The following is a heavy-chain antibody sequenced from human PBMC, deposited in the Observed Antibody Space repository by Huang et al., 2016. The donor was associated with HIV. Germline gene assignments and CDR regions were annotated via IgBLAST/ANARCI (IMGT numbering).Heavy chain of an antibody. CDR1: GFAFSTHI. CDR2: VGGNDPKV. Sequence: HLVESGGGSVRPGESLKLSCVATGFAFSTHILNWVRQAPGRGLEWSSHVGGNDPKVSDANSVRGRITISRDNARQSIYLQMRNLRPSDTAKYYCVRDTKYRSGFYNYYYRDVWGNGTAVTVSS. D-gene: IGHD6-25*01. V-gene: IGHV3-48*01. J-gene: IGHJ6*03. CDR3: VRDTKYRSGFYNYYYRDV.